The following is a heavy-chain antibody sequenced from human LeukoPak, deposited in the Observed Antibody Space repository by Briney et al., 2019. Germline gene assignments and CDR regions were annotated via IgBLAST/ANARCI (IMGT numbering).Heavy chain of an antibody. CDR1: GGSISSYY. D-gene: IGHD6-19*01. J-gene: IGHJ4*01. CDR3: SSGCLSSGWDG. V-gene: IGHV4-59*01. CDR2: SYYSGST. Sequence: SETLSLTCTVSGGSISSYYWSWIRQPPGKGLEWIGYSYYSGSTNYNPSLKSRVTISVDTSKNQFSLKLNSVTAADTALYYCSSGCLSSGWDGWGQGTLVTVSS.